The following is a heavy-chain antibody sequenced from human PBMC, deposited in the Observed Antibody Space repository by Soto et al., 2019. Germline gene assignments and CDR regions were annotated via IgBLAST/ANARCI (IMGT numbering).Heavy chain of an antibody. CDR2: VHTSGST. CDR3: AREKAVASTGWQDP. CDR1: GGSISSYS. V-gene: IGHV4-4*07. Sequence: SETLSLTCIVSGGSISSYSWSWSWIRQSPGKGLEWIGRVHTSGSTTYNPSLKSRVTMSVDTSKSQFSLKLTSVTAADTAVYYCAREKAVASTGWQDPWGQVNLVAVSS. J-gene: IGHJ5*02. D-gene: IGHD6-19*01.